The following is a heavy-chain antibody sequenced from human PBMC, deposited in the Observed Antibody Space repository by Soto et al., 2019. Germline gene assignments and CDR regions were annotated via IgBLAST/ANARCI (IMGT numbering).Heavy chain of an antibody. V-gene: IGHV1-18*01. CDR2: ISAYNGNT. D-gene: IGHD5-18*01. Sequence: ASVKVSCKASGYTFTSYGISWVRQAPGQGPEWMGWISAYNGNTNYAQKLQGRVTMTTDTSTSTAYMELRSLRSDDTAVYYCARDRYLGYSYGNFDYRGQGTLVTVSS. CDR3: ARDRYLGYSYGNFDY. CDR1: GYTFTSYG. J-gene: IGHJ4*02.